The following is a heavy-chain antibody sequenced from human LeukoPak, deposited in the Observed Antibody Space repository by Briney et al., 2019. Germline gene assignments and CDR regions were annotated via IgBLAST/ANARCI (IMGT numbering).Heavy chain of an antibody. V-gene: IGHV1-3*03. J-gene: IGHJ4*02. D-gene: IGHD6-19*01. Sequence: ASVKVSCKASGYTFNDYDLHWVRQAPGQPLEWMGWITTGRGETRYSQEFQRRITFTRDTSASTVYMDLSDLRSEGTAVYYCARGGKQWRGGNYFDSWGQGTLVAGAS. CDR3: ARGGKQWRGGNYFDS. CDR2: ITTGRGET. CDR1: GYTFNDYD.